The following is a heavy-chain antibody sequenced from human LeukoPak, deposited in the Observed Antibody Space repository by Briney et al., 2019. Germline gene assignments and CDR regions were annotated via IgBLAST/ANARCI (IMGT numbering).Heavy chain of an antibody. CDR2: ISSSGSTI. CDR3: ARGVRYCSSTSCYPHLDY. D-gene: IGHD2-2*01. J-gene: IGHJ4*02. CDR1: GFTFSDYY. V-gene: IGHV3-11*04. Sequence: GGSLRLSCAASGFTFSDYYMSWIRQAPGKGLEWVSYISSSGSTIYYADSVKGRFTISRDNAKNSLYLQMNSLRAEDTAVYYCARGVRYCSSTSCYPHLDYWGQGTLVTVSS.